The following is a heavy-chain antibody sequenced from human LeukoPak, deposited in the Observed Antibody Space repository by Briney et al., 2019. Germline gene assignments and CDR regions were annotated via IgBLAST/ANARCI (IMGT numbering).Heavy chain of an antibody. CDR2: ISDDGSNK. CDR1: GFTLSSYA. Sequence: GRSLRLSCAASGFTLSSYAMHWVRQAPGKGLEWVAVISDDGSNKYYADSVKGRFTISRDNSKNTLYLQMNSLRTEDTAVYYCARDQRIGGYSYGLTGNFDYWGQGILVTVSS. D-gene: IGHD5-18*01. J-gene: IGHJ4*02. V-gene: IGHV3-30-3*01. CDR3: ARDQRIGGYSYGLTGNFDY.